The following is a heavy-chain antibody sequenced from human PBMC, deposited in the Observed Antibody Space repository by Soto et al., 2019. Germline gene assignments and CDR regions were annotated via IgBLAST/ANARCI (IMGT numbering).Heavy chain of an antibody. CDR3: AKDRLDIYSGLFDY. D-gene: IGHD1-26*01. V-gene: IGHV3-9*01. Sequence: GGSLRLSCAASGFTFDDYAMHWVRQAPGKGLEWVSGISWNSGSIGYADSVKGRFTISRDNAKNSLYLQMNSLRAEDTALYYCAKDRLDIYSGLFDYWGQGTLVTVSS. J-gene: IGHJ4*02. CDR1: GFTFDDYA. CDR2: ISWNSGSI.